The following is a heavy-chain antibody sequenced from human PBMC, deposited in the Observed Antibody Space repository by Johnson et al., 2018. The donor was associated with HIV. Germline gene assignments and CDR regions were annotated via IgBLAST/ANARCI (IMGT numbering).Heavy chain of an antibody. CDR3: ARENSSGYHDAFDI. Sequence: VQVVESGGGVVRPGGSLRLSCAASGFTFSSYAMHWVRQAPGKGLEWVAVISYDGSNKYYADSVKGRFTLSSDNSKNTLYLQMNSLRAEDTAVYYCARENSSGYHDAFDILGQGTLVTVAS. D-gene: IGHD3-22*01. CDR1: GFTFSSYA. V-gene: IGHV3-30-3*01. J-gene: IGHJ3*02. CDR2: ISYDGSNK.